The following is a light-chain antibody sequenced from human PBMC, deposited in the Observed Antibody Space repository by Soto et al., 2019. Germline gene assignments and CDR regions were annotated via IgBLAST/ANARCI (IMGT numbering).Light chain of an antibody. Sequence: EIVRTQYPATLSVSPGERATLSCRASQSVSSNLAWYQQKPGQAPRLLIYGASTRATGIPARFSGSGSGTEFTRTISSLGSEDFAVYYCQQYNNWPRTFGEGTKVEIK. CDR3: QQYNNWPRT. J-gene: IGKJ1*01. CDR2: GAS. CDR1: QSVSSN. V-gene: IGKV3-15*01.